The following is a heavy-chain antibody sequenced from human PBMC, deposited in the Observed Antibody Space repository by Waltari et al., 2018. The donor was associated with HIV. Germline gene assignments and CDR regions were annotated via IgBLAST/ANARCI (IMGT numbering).Heavy chain of an antibody. CDR3: ARARTYYDFWSGNYSPDYFDY. D-gene: IGHD3-3*01. Sequence: EVQLVESGGGLIQPGRSLRLSCAASWITPDSNHITWGHPALGKGLDRVVVIYMGGSTYNADSVKGRFTISRDNSNNTLYLKMNSLSAEDTALYYCARARTYYDFWSGNYSPDYFDYWGQGTLITVSS. CDR2: IYMGGST. CDR1: WITPDSNH. J-gene: IGHJ4*02. V-gene: IGHV3-53*01.